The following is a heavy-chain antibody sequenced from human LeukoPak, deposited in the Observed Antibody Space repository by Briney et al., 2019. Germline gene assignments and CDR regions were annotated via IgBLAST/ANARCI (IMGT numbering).Heavy chain of an antibody. D-gene: IGHD6-19*01. J-gene: IGHJ4*02. CDR1: GFTFSSYA. CDR2: ISGSGGST. Sequence: GGSLRLSCAASGFTFSSYAMSWVRQAPGKGLEWVSAISGSGGSTYYADSVKGRFTISRDNSKDTLCLQMNSLRAEDTAVYYCAKDLISGIAVAGTSDYWGQGTLVTVSS. CDR3: AKDLISGIAVAGTSDY. V-gene: IGHV3-23*01.